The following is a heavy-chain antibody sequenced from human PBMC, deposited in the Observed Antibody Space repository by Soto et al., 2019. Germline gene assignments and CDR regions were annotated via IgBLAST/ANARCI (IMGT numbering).Heavy chain of an antibody. Sequence: QVQLVESGGGVVQPGRSLRLSCAASGFAFSSYAMHWVRQAPDKGLEWVAVISYDGRNKYYADSVKGRFTISRDNSKNTLYLQMNSLRAEDTAVYYCAREIERLLGYWGQGTLVTVSS. CDR1: GFAFSSYA. D-gene: IGHD3-3*01. CDR3: AREIERLLGY. V-gene: IGHV3-30*04. J-gene: IGHJ4*02. CDR2: ISYDGRNK.